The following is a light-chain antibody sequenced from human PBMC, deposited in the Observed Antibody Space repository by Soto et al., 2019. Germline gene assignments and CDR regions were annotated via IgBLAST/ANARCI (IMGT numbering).Light chain of an antibody. V-gene: IGKV1-5*03. CDR3: QQSYSTPIT. J-gene: IGKJ5*01. CDR2: KAS. Sequence: DIQMTQSPSTLSASVGDRVTITCRASQSISSWLAWYQQKPGKAPKLLIYKASSLQSGVPSRFSGSGSGTDFTLTISSLQPEDFATFYCQQSYSTPITVGQGKRLEIK. CDR1: QSISSW.